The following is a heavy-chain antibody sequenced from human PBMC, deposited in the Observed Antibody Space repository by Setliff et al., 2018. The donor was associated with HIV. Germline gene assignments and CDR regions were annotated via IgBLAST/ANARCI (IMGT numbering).Heavy chain of an antibody. V-gene: IGHV4-61*02. Sequence: PSETLSLTCTVSGGSISSGSYYWSWIRQPAGKGLEWIGRIYTSGSTNYNPSLKSRVTISVDTSKNQFSLKLSSVTAADTAVYYCAGSWSGHPLSFGYWGQGTLVTVSS. J-gene: IGHJ4*02. CDR2: IYTSGST. CDR3: AGSWSGHPLSFGY. D-gene: IGHD3-3*01. CDR1: GGSISSGSYY.